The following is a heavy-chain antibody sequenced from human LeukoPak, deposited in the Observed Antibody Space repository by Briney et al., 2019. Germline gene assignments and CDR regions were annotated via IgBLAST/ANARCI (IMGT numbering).Heavy chain of an antibody. CDR3: TTSSYCEKNVCQTYFDF. CDR1: GFTFTTYW. Sequence: GGSLRLSCAASGFTFTTYWLSWVRQAPGKGLEWVANIKEDGSEKYYVDSVKGRFTISRDNAQNSLYLQMNSLRAEDTAVYYCTTSSYCEKNVCQTYFDFWGQGTLVTVSS. V-gene: IGHV3-7*03. J-gene: IGHJ4*02. D-gene: IGHD2-21*01. CDR2: IKEDGSEK.